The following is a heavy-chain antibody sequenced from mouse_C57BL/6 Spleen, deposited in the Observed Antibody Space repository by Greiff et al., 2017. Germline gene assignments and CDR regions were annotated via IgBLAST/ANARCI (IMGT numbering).Heavy chain of an antibody. J-gene: IGHJ4*01. V-gene: IGHV1-39*01. CDR3: ARSGWDRDYAMDY. CDR2: ISPNYGTT. D-gene: IGHD4-1*01. Sequence: VQLKQSGPELVKPGASVKISCKASGYSFTDYNMNWVKQSNGKSLEWIGVISPNYGTTSYTQKFKGKATLTVDQSSSTAYMQLNSLTSEDSAVXYCARSGWDRDYAMDYWGQGTSVTVSS. CDR1: GYSFTDYN.